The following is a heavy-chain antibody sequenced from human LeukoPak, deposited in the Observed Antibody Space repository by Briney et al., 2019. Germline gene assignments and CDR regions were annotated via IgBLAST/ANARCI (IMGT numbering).Heavy chain of an antibody. CDR3: ARDLPRQSRDYFDY. CDR1: GFTFSSYA. J-gene: IGHJ4*02. Sequence: GGSLRLSCAASGFTFSSYAMSWVRQAPGKGLEWVSAISGSGGSTYYADSVKGRFTISRGNAKNSLYLQMNSLRAEDTAVYYCARDLPRQSRDYFDYWGQGTLVTVSS. D-gene: IGHD6-19*01. V-gene: IGHV3-23*01. CDR2: ISGSGGST.